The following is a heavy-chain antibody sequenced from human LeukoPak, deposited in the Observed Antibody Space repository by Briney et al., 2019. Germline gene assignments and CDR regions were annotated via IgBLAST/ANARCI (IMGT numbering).Heavy chain of an antibody. Sequence: ASVKVSCKASGYTFTSYDINWVRQATGQGLEWMGWMNPNSGNTGYAQKFQGRVTMTRNTSISTAYMELSSLRSEDTAVYYCARVEYDYVWGSCRYTDPSGGNTWGQGTLVTVSS. J-gene: IGHJ5*02. CDR1: GYTFTSYD. CDR3: ARVEYDYVWGSCRYTDPSGGNT. V-gene: IGHV1-8*01. D-gene: IGHD3-16*02. CDR2: MNPNSGNT.